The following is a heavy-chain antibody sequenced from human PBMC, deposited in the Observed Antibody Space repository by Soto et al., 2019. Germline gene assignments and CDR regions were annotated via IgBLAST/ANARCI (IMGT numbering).Heavy chain of an antibody. V-gene: IGHV4-59*01. Sequence: PSETLSLTCTGSCGSISSYYWSWIRQPPGKGLEWIGYIYYSGSTNYNPSLKSRVTISVDTSKNQFSLKLSSVTAADTAVYFCAKAVGATTFDYRSQRTAVPVS. D-gene: IGHD1-26*01. CDR1: CGSISSYY. J-gene: IGHJ4*02. CDR3: AKAVGATTFDY. CDR2: IYYSGST.